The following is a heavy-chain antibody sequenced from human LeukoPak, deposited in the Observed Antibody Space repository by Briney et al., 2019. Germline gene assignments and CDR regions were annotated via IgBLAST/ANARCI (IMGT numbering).Heavy chain of an antibody. CDR1: GYTFTSYG. D-gene: IGHD1-14*01. CDR2: ISAYNGNT. J-gene: IGHJ3*02. Sequence: ASVKVSCKASGYTFTSYGISWVRQAPGQGLEWMGWISAYNGNTNYAQKLQGRVTMTTDTSTSTAYMELRSLRSDDTAVYYCARDRSSLNLQGAFDIWGQGTMVTVSS. V-gene: IGHV1-18*01. CDR3: ARDRSSLNLQGAFDI.